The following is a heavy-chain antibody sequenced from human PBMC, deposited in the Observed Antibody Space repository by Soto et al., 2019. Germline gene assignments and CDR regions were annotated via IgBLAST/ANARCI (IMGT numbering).Heavy chain of an antibody. CDR3: ARQAFGSGWYVIDY. CDR2: IYYSGST. D-gene: IGHD6-19*01. Sequence: SETLSLTCAVYGGSFSGYYWSWIRQPPGKGLEWIGSIYYSGSTYYNPSLKSRVTISVDTSKNQFSLKLSSVTAADTAVYYCARQAFGSGWYVIDYWGQGTLVTVSS. V-gene: IGHV4-34*01. CDR1: GGSFSGYY. J-gene: IGHJ4*02.